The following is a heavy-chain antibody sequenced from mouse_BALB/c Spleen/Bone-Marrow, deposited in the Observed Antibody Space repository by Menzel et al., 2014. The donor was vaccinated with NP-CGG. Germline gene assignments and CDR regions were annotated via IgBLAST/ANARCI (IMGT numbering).Heavy chain of an antibody. CDR1: GYSFTGYY. J-gene: IGHJ4*01. V-gene: IGHV1-18*01. Sequence: EVQLQQSGPDLVKPGASLKISCKASGYSFTGYYMYWLKQSHGKSLEWIGRVNPNNGGTTYNQKFKDKAILTVDKSSTIAYMELRSLTSEDSAVYYCARDAMDYGGQGTSVTVAS. CDR3: ARDAMDY. CDR2: VNPNNGGT.